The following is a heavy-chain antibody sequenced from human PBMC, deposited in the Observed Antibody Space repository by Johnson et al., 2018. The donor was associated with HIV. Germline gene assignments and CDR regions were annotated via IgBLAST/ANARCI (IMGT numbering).Heavy chain of an antibody. D-gene: IGHD4-17*01. CDR2: ISSSGDTT. Sequence: QMQLVESGGGVVQPGRSLRLSCAASDFTVSGNYMSWVRQAPGKGLGWVSYISSSGDTTYYTDSVKGLFPISRDTAENLLYLQMHSLRVEDTAVYYCARERRTDYDYDAFDIWGQGTMVTVSS. CDR1: DFTVSGNY. V-gene: IGHV3-11*04. J-gene: IGHJ3*02. CDR3: ARERRTDYDYDAFDI.